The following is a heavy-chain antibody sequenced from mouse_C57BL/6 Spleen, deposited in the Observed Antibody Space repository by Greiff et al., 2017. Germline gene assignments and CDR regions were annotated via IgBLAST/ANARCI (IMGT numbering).Heavy chain of an antibody. J-gene: IGHJ3*01. D-gene: IGHD1-1*01. CDR3: ASDYYGGSYERTLFAY. Sequence: VQLQASGAELLRPGASVKLSCQASGYTFTDYYINWVKQRPGQGLEWIARIYSGSGNNSYNEKFKGKATLTAEKSYNTVYMQLNSLTSEDSAVYFCASDYYGGSYERTLFAYWGQGTLVTGSA. CDR1: GYTFTDYY. V-gene: IGHV1-76*01. CDR2: IYSGSGNN.